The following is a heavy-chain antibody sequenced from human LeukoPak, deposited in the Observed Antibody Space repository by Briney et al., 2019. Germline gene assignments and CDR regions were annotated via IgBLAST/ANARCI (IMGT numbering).Heavy chain of an antibody. CDR1: GGTFSNSG. J-gene: IGHJ4*02. V-gene: IGHV1-69*06. D-gene: IGHD3-3*01. CDR2: IIPVFGTP. CDR3: ARERLARFPYFDY. Sequence: SAKVSCKTSGGTFSNSGISWVRQAPGQGPEWMGGIIPVFGTPNYAQKFQGRLTITADRSTTTAYMELSSLTSDDTAVYYCARERLARFPYFDYWGQGTLVAVSS.